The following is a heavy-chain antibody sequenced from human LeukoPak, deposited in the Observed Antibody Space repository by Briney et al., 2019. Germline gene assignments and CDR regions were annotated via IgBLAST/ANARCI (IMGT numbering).Heavy chain of an antibody. CDR2: IYTSGST. J-gene: IGHJ4*02. CDR3: ARGEGWWNDRRWYFDY. Sequence: PSETLSLTCTVSGGSISSGSYYWSWIRQPAGKGLEWIGRIYTSGSTNYNPSLKSRVTISVDTSKNQFSLKLSSVTAADTAVYYCARGEGWWNDRRWYFDYWGQGTLVTVSS. V-gene: IGHV4-61*02. D-gene: IGHD1-1*01. CDR1: GGSISSGSYY.